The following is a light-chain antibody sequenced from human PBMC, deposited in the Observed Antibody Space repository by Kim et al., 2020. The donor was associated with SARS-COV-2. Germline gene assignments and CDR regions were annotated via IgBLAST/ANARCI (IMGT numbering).Light chain of an antibody. Sequence: SASVGDRVTITCRASQSISSYLNWYQQKPGKAPKLLIYAASSLQSGVPSRFSGSGSGTDFTLTISSLQPEDFATYYCQQSHSTPYTFGQGTKLEIK. J-gene: IGKJ2*01. CDR2: AAS. CDR1: QSISSY. V-gene: IGKV1-39*01. CDR3: QQSHSTPYT.